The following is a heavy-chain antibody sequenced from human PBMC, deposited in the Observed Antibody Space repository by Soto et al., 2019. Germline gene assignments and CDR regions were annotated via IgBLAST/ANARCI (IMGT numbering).Heavy chain of an antibody. J-gene: IGHJ4*02. CDR3: ARGQVVAAQH. V-gene: IGHV4-59*01. D-gene: IGHD2-15*01. Sequence: SETLSLTCTVSGGSITGAYWSWIRQPPGKGLECIGYISYSGSTNYNPSLKSRVTMSVDTSRNQFSLDLSSVTAADTAVYYCARGQVVAAQHWGQGTLVTVSS. CDR2: ISYSGST. CDR1: GGSITGAY.